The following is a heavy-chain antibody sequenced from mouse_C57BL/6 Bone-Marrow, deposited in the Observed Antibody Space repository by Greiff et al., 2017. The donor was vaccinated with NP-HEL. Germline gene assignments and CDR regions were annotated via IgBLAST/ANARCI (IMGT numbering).Heavy chain of an antibody. D-gene: IGHD2-3*01. V-gene: IGHV5-9-1*02. CDR1: GFTFSSYA. CDR3: TRGGYSWSFAY. J-gene: IGHJ3*01. CDR2: ISSGGDYI. Sequence: EVKLMESGEGLVKPGGSLKLSCAASGFTFSSYAMSWVRQTPEKRLEWVAYISSGGDYIYYADTVKGRFTISRDNARNTLYLQMSSLKSEDTAMYYCTRGGYSWSFAYWGQGTLVTVSA.